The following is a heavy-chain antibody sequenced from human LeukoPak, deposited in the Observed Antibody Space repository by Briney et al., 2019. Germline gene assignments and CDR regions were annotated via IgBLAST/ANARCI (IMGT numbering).Heavy chain of an antibody. CDR2: ISYDGSNK. Sequence: GGSLRLSCAASGFTFGSYAMHWVRQAPGRGLEWVAVISYDGSNKYYADSVKGRFTISRDNSKNTLYLQMNSLRAEDTAIYYCARWNTYGLQYWGQGTLVTVSS. V-gene: IGHV3-30-3*01. D-gene: IGHD1/OR15-1a*01. J-gene: IGHJ4*02. CDR1: GFTFGSYA. CDR3: ARWNTYGLQY.